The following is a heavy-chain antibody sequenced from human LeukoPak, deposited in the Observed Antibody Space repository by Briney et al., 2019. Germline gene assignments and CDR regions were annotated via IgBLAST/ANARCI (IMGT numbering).Heavy chain of an antibody. CDR2: INHSGST. CDR1: GGSFSGYY. CDR3: ARGVQGDYSSSFLDY. D-gene: IGHD6-6*01. V-gene: IGHV4-34*01. Sequence: PPETLSLTCAVYGGSFSGYYWSWIRQPPGKGLEWIGEINHSGSTNYNPSLKSRVTISVDTSKNQFSLKLSSVTAADTAVYYCARGVQGDYSSSFLDYWGQGTLVTVSS. J-gene: IGHJ4*02.